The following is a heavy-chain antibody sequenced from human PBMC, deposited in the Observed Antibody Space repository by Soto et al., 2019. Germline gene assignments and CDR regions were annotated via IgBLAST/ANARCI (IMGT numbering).Heavy chain of an antibody. V-gene: IGHV4-59*01. CDR3: ARNRRVWGGYRDDAFDI. CDR2: IYYSGST. CDR1: GGSISSYY. D-gene: IGHD3-16*02. J-gene: IGHJ3*02. Sequence: SETLSLTCTVSGGSISSYYWSWIRQPPGKGLEWIGYIYYSGSTNYNPSLKSRVTISVDTSKNQFSLKLSSVTAADTAVYYCARNRRVWGGYRDDAFDIWGQGTMVTVS.